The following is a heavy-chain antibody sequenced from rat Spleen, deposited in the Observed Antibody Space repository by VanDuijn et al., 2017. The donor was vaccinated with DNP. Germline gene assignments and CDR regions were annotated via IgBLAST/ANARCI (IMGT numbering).Heavy chain of an antibody. CDR2: INTGSGGT. D-gene: IGHD1-4*01. V-gene: IGHV1-43*01. CDR3: ARRRLPYWYFDF. J-gene: IGHJ1*01. Sequence: QVQLQQSGAELAKPGSSVKISCKASGYTFTTYYISWIKQTTGQDREYIGYINTGSGGTNYNEKFKGKATLTVDKSSSTAFMQLSSLTPDDSAVYYCARRRLPYWYFDFWGQEPWSPCPQ. CDR1: GYTFTTYY.